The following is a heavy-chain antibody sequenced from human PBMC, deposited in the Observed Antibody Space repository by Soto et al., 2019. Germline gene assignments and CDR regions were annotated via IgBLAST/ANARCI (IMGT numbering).Heavy chain of an antibody. D-gene: IGHD1-1*01. CDR3: VRGGTNALRDWFDP. Sequence: SETLSLTCTVSGASISGYYWSWIRKSAGKGLEWIGRIYATGNTVYNPSFKSRVMMSVDTSKKQFSLKLRSVTAADTAVYYCVRGGTNALRDWFDPWGQGISVTVSS. V-gene: IGHV4-4*07. CDR2: IYATGNT. CDR1: GASISGYY. J-gene: IGHJ5*02.